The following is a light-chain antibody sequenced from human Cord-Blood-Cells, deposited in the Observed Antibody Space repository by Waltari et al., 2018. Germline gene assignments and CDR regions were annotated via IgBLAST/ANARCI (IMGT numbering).Light chain of an antibody. CDR2: EVS. Sequence: QSVLTQPASVSGSPRQSIPISCPGTSRDVGGYNDVSWYQQHPGKAPKLMIYEVSNRPSGVSNRFSGSKSGNTASLTISGLQAEDEADYYCSSYTSSSTYVFGTGTKVTVL. V-gene: IGLV2-14*01. CDR1: SRDVGGYND. J-gene: IGLJ1*01. CDR3: SSYTSSSTYV.